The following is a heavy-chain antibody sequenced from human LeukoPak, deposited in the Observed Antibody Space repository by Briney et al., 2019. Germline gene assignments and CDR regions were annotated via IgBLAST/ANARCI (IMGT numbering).Heavy chain of an antibody. CDR3: ARGGPAAGRFDY. CDR1: GGSISSYY. V-gene: IGHV3-66*01. D-gene: IGHD6-13*01. CDR2: IYSGGST. Sequence: PSETLSLTCTVSGGSISSYYWSWIRQPPGKGLEWVSVIYSGGSTYYADSVKGRFTISRDNSKNTLYLRMNSLRAEDTAVYYCARGGPAAGRFDYWGQGTLVTVSS. J-gene: IGHJ4*02.